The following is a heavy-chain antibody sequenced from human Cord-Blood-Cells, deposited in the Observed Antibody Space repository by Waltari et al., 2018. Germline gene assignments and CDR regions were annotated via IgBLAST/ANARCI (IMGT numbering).Heavy chain of an antibody. J-gene: IGHJ2*01. CDR1: GYTFTSYA. Sequence: QVQLVQSGAEVKKPGASVKVACKASGYTFTSYAMHWVRQAPGKRLEWMGWIKAGSGNTKYSQKFQSRVTITRDTAASTAYMELSSLRSEDTAVYYCARDSSGWYDWYFDLWGRGTLVTVSS. V-gene: IGHV1-3*01. CDR2: IKAGSGNT. CDR3: ARDSSGWYDWYFDL. D-gene: IGHD6-19*01.